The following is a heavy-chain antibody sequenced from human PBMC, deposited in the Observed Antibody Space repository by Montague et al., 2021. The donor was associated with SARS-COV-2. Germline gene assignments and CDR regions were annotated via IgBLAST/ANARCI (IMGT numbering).Heavy chain of an antibody. CDR3: ALPLGGARFDP. CDR2: IYHSGTT. CDR1: GGSVSSDNW. Sequence: SETLSLTCTVSGGSVSSDNWWTWVRQPPGKGLEWIGEIYHSGTTNYNPSLQSRVTISVDKSRSHLSLHLRSVTAAATAMYYCALPLGGARFDPWGQGILVTVSS. V-gene: IGHV4-4*02. D-gene: IGHD1-26*01. J-gene: IGHJ5*02.